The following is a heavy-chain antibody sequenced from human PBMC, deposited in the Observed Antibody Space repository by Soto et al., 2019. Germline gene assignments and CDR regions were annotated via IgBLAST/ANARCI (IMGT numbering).Heavy chain of an antibody. D-gene: IGHD6-19*01. CDR2: TYYRSKWYN. CDR3: ARDSSGWHWYFDL. J-gene: IGHJ2*01. CDR1: GDSVSSDSAT. V-gene: IGHV6-1*01. Sequence: QVQLQQSGPGLVKPSQTLSLICAISGDSVSSDSATWNWIRQSPSRGLEWLGRTYYRSKWYNDYAVSVKSRIAITPDTSENQLSLQLNSVTPEDTAVYFCARDSSGWHWYFDLWGRGTLVTVSS.